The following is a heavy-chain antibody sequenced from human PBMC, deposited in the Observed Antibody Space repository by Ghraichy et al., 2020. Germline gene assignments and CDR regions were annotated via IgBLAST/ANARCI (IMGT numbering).Heavy chain of an antibody. J-gene: IGHJ4*02. V-gene: IGHV1-2*06. CDR1: GYTFTGYY. CDR3: ARLYCSGGSCSHFDY. D-gene: IGHD2-15*01. Sequence: ASVKVSCKASGYTFTGYYMHWVRQAPGQGLEWMGRINPNSGGTNYAQKFQGRVTMTRDTSISTAYMELSRLRSDDTAVYYCARLYCSGGSCSHFDYWGQGTLVTVSS. CDR2: INPNSGGT.